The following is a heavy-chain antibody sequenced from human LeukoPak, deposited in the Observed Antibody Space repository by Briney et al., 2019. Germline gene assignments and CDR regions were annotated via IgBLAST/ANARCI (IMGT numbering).Heavy chain of an antibody. V-gene: IGHV1-18*01. CDR1: GYTFTSYG. CDR2: ISAYNGNT. CDR3: ARDAIYDSSGYYDASDI. D-gene: IGHD3-22*01. J-gene: IGHJ3*02. Sequence: WASVKVSCKASGYTFTSYGISWVRQAPGQGLEWMGWISAYNGNTNYAQKLQGRVTMTTDTSTSTAYMELRSLRSDDTAVYYCARDAIYDSSGYYDASDIWGQGTMVTVSS.